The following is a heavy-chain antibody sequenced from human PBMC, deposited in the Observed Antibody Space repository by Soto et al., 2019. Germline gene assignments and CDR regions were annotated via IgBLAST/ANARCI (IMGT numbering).Heavy chain of an antibody. CDR1: GFSLTNTGVT. Sequence: QITLKESGPSLVKPTQTLTLTCTFSGFSLTNTGVTVGWIRQPPGKALEWLALVYWHDDKRYNPSLRNRLTIAKDTSKNRVVRTLANVGPVDTATYYCAHSHFEILPGPFDSWGRGTLVTVSS. J-gene: IGHJ5*01. CDR2: VYWHDDK. D-gene: IGHD3-3*01. V-gene: IGHV2-5*01. CDR3: AHSHFEILPGPFDS.